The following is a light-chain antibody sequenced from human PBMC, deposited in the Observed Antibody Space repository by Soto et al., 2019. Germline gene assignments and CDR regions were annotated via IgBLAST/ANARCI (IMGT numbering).Light chain of an antibody. V-gene: IGKV3-20*01. CDR2: GAS. Sequence: EIVLTQSPGTLSLSPGERATLSCRASQSVSSSYLAWYQQKPGQAPRLLIYGASSRATGIPDRFSGSGSGTDFTLTISRLEPEDFAVYYCQQYGNSPPCTFGQGTKLAIK. CDR1: QSVSSSY. J-gene: IGKJ2*02. CDR3: QQYGNSPPCT.